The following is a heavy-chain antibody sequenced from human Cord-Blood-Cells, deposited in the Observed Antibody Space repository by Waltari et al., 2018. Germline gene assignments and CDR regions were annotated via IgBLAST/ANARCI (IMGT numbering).Heavy chain of an antibody. CDR1: GGSFSGYY. CDR2: INHSGST. V-gene: IGHV4-34*01. CDR3: ARGTAYIVVVPAVSYYYYYYMDV. D-gene: IGHD2-2*01. J-gene: IGHJ6*03. Sequence: QVQLQQWGAGLLTPSENLSLTCAVYGGSFSGYYCSWLRQPPGQGLEWIGEINHSGSTNYNPSLKSRVTISVDTSKNQFSLKLSSVTAADTAVYYCARGTAYIVVVPAVSYYYYYYMDVWGKGTTVTVSS.